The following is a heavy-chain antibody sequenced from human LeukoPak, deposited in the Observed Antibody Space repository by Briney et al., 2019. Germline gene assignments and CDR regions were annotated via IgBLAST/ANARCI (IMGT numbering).Heavy chain of an antibody. J-gene: IGHJ4*02. Sequence: GGSLRLSCAASGFTFSSYVMSWVRQAPGKGLGWVSTISGSGGSTYYADSVKGRFTVSRDNSKNTLSLQMDSLRAEDTAVYYCAKDAVAPGSGGDYFDYWGQGTLVTVSS. V-gene: IGHV3-23*01. D-gene: IGHD3-10*01. CDR1: GFTFSSYV. CDR2: ISGSGGST. CDR3: AKDAVAPGSGGDYFDY.